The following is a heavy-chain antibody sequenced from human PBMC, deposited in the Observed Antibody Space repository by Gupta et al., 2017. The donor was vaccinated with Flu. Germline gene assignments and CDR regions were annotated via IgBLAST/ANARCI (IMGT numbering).Heavy chain of an antibody. CDR2: ISISAST. V-gene: IGHV3-48*03. Sequence: EVQLVESGGGLVQPGGSLRLSCAASGLPFSSCDMIWVRQAPGRGLEWVSFISISASTSYGDPVRVRFTISRDNAKNSLYLQMSGLRDEDTAVYYCARGHCDNWGQGTLVTVSS. J-gene: IGHJ4*02. CDR3: ARGHCDN. CDR1: GLPFSSCD.